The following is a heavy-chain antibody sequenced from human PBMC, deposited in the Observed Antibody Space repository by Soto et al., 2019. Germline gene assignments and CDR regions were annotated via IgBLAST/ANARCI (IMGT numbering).Heavy chain of an antibody. J-gene: IGHJ5*02. D-gene: IGHD6-19*01. V-gene: IGHV3-7*01. CDR3: ARLPAVAGYWFDP. Sequence: EVQLVESGGCLVQPGRSLRLSCAASGFTFSSYWMSWVRQAPGKGLEWVANIKQDGSEKYYVDSVKGRFTISRDNAKNSLYLQMNSLRAEDTAVYYCARLPAVAGYWFDPWGQGTLVTVSS. CDR2: IKQDGSEK. CDR1: GFTFSSYW.